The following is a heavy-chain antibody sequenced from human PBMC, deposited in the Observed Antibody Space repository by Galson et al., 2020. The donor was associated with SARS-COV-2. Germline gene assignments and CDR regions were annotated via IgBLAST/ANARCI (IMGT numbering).Heavy chain of an antibody. D-gene: IGHD1-26*01. Sequence: GESLKISCAASGFTFSSYWMSWVRQAPGKGLEWVANIKQDGSEKYYVDSVKGRFTISRDNAKNSLYLQMNSLRAEDTAAYYCARDIVGADYAFDIWGQGTMVTVSS. CDR3: ARDIVGADYAFDI. V-gene: IGHV3-7*01. J-gene: IGHJ3*02. CDR2: IKQDGSEK. CDR1: GFTFSSYW.